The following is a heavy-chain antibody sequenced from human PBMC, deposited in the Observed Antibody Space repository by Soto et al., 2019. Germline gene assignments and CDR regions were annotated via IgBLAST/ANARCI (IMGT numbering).Heavy chain of an antibody. CDR1: GFTFSDYY. V-gene: IGHV3-11*01. J-gene: IGHJ4*02. CDR3: ARVGSIAAAGTPDY. Sequence: QVQLVESGGGLVKPGGSLRLSCAASGFTFSDYYMSWFRQAPGKGLEWVSYISGSGSTIHDADSVKGQFTISRDNAKNSLYLQMNSLRAEDTAVYYCARVGSIAAAGTPDYWGQGTLVTVSS. CDR2: ISGSGSTI. D-gene: IGHD6-13*01.